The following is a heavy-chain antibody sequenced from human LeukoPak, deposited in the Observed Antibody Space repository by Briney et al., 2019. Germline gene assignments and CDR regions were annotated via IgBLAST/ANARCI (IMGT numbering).Heavy chain of an antibody. V-gene: IGHV3-53*01. D-gene: IGHD6-19*01. CDR1: GVIVSRNF. J-gene: IGHJ5*02. CDR3: ARGSGSGWPLDR. Sequence: GGSVRLSCAASGVIVSRNFMSWVRRAPGKGLQWVAIMYAGGTTDYSESVRGRFYISRDTSNNTLSLQMNSLRAEDTAVYYCARGSGSGWPLDRWGQGTLVTVSS. CDR2: MYAGGTT.